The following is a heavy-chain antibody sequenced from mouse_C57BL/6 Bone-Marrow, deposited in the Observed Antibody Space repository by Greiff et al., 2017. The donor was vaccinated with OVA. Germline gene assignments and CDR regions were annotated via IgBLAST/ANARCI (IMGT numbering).Heavy chain of an antibody. V-gene: IGHV5-4*01. D-gene: IGHD4-1*01. CDR1: GFTFSSYA. CDR2: ISDGGSYT. CDR3: RTGPWSYAMYY. J-gene: IGHJ4*01. Sequence: EVQRVESGGGLVKPGGSLKLSCAASGFTFSSYAMSWVRQTPEKRLEWVATISDGGSYTYYPDNVKGRFTISRDNAKNNLYLQMSHLKSEDTAMYYCRTGPWSYAMYYWGQGTSVTVSS.